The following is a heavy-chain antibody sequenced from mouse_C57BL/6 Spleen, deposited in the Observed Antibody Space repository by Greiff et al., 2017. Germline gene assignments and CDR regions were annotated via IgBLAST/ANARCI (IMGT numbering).Heavy chain of an antibody. CDR3: ARHIYYYGSSYDAMDY. V-gene: IGHV2-6-1*01. CDR2: IWSDGST. CDR1: GFSLTSYG. D-gene: IGHD1-1*01. J-gene: IGHJ4*01. Sequence: QVQLKQSGPGLVAPSQSLSITCTVSGFSLTSYGVHWVRQPPGKGLEWLVVIWSDGSTTYNSALKSRLSISKDNSKSQVFLKMNSLQTDDTAMYYCARHIYYYGSSYDAMDYWGQGTSVTVSS.